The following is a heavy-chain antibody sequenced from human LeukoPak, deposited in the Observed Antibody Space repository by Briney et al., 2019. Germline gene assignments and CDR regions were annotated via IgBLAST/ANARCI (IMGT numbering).Heavy chain of an antibody. V-gene: IGHV1-24*01. CDR1: GYTLTELS. J-gene: IGHJ5*02. Sequence: ASVKVSCKVSGYTLTELSMHWVRQAPGKGLEWMGGFDPEDGETIYAQKFQGRVTMTEDTSTDTAYMELSSLRSEDTAVYYCATGGGYCSGGSCCSGWFDPWGQGTLVTVSS. D-gene: IGHD2-15*01. CDR3: ATGGGYCSGGSCCSGWFDP. CDR2: FDPEDGET.